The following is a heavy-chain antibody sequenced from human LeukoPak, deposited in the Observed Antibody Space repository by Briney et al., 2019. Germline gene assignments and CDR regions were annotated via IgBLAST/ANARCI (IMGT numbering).Heavy chain of an antibody. CDR2: IYSGGST. V-gene: IGHV3-66*01. CDR1: GFTVSSNY. J-gene: IGHJ4*02. D-gene: IGHD4-17*01. Sequence: GGSLRLSCAASGFTVSSNYMSWLRKAPGKELEWVSVIYSGGSTYYADSVKGRFTISRDNSKNTLYLQMNSLRAEDTAVYYCARVDYGDYGFDYWGQGTLVTVSS. CDR3: ARVDYGDYGFDY.